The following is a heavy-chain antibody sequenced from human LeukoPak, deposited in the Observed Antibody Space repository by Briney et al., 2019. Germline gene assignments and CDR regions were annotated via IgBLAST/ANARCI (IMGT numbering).Heavy chain of an antibody. V-gene: IGHV3-21*01. CDR1: GFTVSSNY. CDR2: ISSSSSYI. D-gene: IGHD2-2*01. Sequence: AGGSLRLSCAASGFTVSSNYMSWVRQAPGKGLEWVSSISSSSSYIYYADSVKGRFTISRDNAKNSLYLQMNSLRAEDTAVYYCASTIVVVPAAHDAFDIWGQGTMVTVSS. J-gene: IGHJ3*02. CDR3: ASTIVVVPAAHDAFDI.